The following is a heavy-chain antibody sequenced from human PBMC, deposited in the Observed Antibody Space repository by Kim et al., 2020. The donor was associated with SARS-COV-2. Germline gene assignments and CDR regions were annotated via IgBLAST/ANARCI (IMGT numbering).Heavy chain of an antibody. CDR2: ISYDGSNK. D-gene: IGHD6-19*01. Sequence: GGSLRLSCAASGFTFSSYGMHWVRQAPGKGLEWVAVISYDGSNKYYADSVKGRFTISRDNSKNTLYLQMNSLRAEDTAVYYCAKGGWALIAVAGYFDYWGQGTLVTVSS. CDR3: AKGGWALIAVAGYFDY. V-gene: IGHV3-30*18. CDR1: GFTFSSYG. J-gene: IGHJ4*02.